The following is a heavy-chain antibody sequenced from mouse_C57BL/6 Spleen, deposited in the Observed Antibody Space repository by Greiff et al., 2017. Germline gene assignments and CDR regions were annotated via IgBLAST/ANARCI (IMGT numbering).Heavy chain of an antibody. V-gene: IGHV5-4*01. CDR1: GFTFSSYA. CDR2: ISDGGSYT. Sequence: EVHLVESGGGLVKPGGSLKLSCAASGFTFSSYAMSWVRQTPEKRLEWVATISDGGSYTYYPDNVKGRFTISRDNAKNNLYLQMSHLKSEDTAMYYCARDGDGYYYAMDYWGQGTSGTVSS. J-gene: IGHJ4*01. CDR3: ARDGDGYYYAMDY. D-gene: IGHD2-3*01.